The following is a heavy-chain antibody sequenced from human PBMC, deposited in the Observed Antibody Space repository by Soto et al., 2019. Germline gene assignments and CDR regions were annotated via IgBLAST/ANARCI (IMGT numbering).Heavy chain of an antibody. J-gene: IGHJ6*03. Sequence: SQTLSLTCTVSGGSISSYYWSWIRQPPGKGLEWIGYINYSGSTNYNPSLKSRVTISVDTAKNQLSLKLSSVTAADTAVYYCARENFRGAYYYYYMDVWGKGTTVTVSS. CDR3: ARENFRGAYYYYYMDV. D-gene: IGHD3-3*01. CDR1: GGSISSYY. CDR2: INYSGST. V-gene: IGHV4-59*01.